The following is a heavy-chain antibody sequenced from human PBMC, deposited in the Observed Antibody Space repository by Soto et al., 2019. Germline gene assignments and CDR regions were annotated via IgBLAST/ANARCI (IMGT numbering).Heavy chain of an antibody. CDR1: GFTFSSYA. V-gene: IGHV3-23*01. CDR3: AKDKRNPFTMIVVAHFDY. Sequence: EVQLLESGGGLVQPGGSLRLSCAASGFTFSSYAMSWVRQAPGKGLEWVSAISGSGGSTYYADSVKGRFTISRDNSKNTLYLQMNSLRAEDTAVYYCAKDKRNPFTMIVVAHFDYWGQGTLVTVSS. D-gene: IGHD3-22*01. J-gene: IGHJ4*02. CDR2: ISGSGGST.